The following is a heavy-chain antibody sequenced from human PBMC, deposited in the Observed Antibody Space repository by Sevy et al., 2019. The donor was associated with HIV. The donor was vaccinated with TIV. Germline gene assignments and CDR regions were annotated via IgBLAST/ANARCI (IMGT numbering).Heavy chain of an antibody. D-gene: IGHD6-6*01. J-gene: IGHJ4*02. Sequence: SETLSLTCTVHGEPFSGYYWSWIRQPPGKGLEWIGEINHSGITHYNPSLKSRVTLSVDTSKNHFSLKLSSVTAADTAVYYCVRQSPATSAPRRYWGQGSLVTASS. CDR1: GEPFSGYY. V-gene: IGHV4-34*01. CDR2: INHSGIT. CDR3: VRQSPATSAPRRY.